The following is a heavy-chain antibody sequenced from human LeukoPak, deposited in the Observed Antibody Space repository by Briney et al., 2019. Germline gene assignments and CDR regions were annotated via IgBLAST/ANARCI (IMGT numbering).Heavy chain of an antibody. V-gene: IGHV1-18*01. CDR1: GYTFTSYG. Sequence: GASVKVSCKASGYTFTSYGISWVRQAPGQGLEWMGWISAYNGNTNYAQKLQGRVTMTTDTSTSTAYMELRSLRSDDTAVYYCARAGSGVTMVRGVIITNWGEYYFGYWGQGTLVTVSS. D-gene: IGHD3-10*01. J-gene: IGHJ4*02. CDR2: ISAYNGNT. CDR3: ARAGSGVTMVRGVIITNWGEYYFGY.